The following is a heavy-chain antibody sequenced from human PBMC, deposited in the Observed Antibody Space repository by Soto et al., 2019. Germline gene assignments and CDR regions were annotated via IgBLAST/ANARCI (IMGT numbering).Heavy chain of an antibody. CDR1: GGSISSGGYY. D-gene: IGHD3-22*01. V-gene: IGHV4-31*03. Sequence: PSETLSLTCTVSGGSISSGGYYWSWIRQHPGKGLEWIGYIYYSGSTYYNPSLKSRVTISVDTSKNQFSLKLSSVTAADTAVYYCARASIDPGKYYYDSSGYYFDYWGQEPWSPSPQ. CDR2: IYYSGST. CDR3: ARASIDPGKYYYDSSGYYFDY. J-gene: IGHJ4*01.